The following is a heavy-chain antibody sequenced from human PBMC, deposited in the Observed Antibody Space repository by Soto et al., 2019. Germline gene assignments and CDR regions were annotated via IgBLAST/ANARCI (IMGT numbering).Heavy chain of an antibody. D-gene: IGHD3-22*01. CDR2: ISAYNGNT. Sequence: ASVKVSFKASGYTFTSYGISWVRQAPGQGLEWMGWISAYNGNTNYAQKLQGRVTMTTDTSTSTAYMELRSLRSDDTAVYYCARDFGPYYYDSTPRATRDYWGQGTLVTVSS. J-gene: IGHJ4*02. V-gene: IGHV1-18*01. CDR1: GYTFTSYG. CDR3: ARDFGPYYYDSTPRATRDY.